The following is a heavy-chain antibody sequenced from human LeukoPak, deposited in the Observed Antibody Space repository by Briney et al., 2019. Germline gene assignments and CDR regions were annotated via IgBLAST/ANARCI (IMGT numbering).Heavy chain of an antibody. Sequence: SETLSLTCTVSGVSISSYYWSWIRQPPGKGLEWIGYIYYSGSSNHNPSLKSRVTLSVDTSKSQFSLKLSSVTAADTAVYYCAREDSSSWYVFDYWGQGTLVTVSS. CDR3: AREDSSSWYVFDY. D-gene: IGHD6-13*01. J-gene: IGHJ4*02. CDR2: IYYSGSS. V-gene: IGHV4-59*12. CDR1: GVSISSYY.